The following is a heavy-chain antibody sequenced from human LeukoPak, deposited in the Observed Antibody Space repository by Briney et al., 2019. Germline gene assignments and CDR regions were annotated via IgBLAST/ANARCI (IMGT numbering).Heavy chain of an antibody. J-gene: IGHJ6*03. V-gene: IGHV3-30*01. CDR3: ARSVGSWTRRDYYYYMDV. CDR1: GFTFSSYA. CDR2: ISYDGSNK. D-gene: IGHD6-13*01. Sequence: PGRSLRLFCAASGFTFSSYAMQWVRQAPGKGLEWVAVISYDGSNKYYAHSVKGRFTISRDNSKNTPYLQMNSLRAEDAAVYYCARSVGSWTRRDYYYYMDVWGKGTTVTVSS.